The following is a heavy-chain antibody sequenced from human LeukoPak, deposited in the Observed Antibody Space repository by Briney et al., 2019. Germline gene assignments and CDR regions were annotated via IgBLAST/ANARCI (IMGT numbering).Heavy chain of an antibody. CDR2: ISGSGGST. V-gene: IGHV3-23*01. CDR3: AKSGLRYFDWSGGYFDY. Sequence: GGSLRLSCAASGFTFSSYAMSWVRQAPGKGLEWVSAISGSGGSTYYADSVKGRFTISRDNSKNTLYLQMNSLRAEDTAVYYCAKSGLRYFDWSGGYFDYWGQGTLVTVS. CDR1: GFTFSSYA. J-gene: IGHJ4*02. D-gene: IGHD3-9*01.